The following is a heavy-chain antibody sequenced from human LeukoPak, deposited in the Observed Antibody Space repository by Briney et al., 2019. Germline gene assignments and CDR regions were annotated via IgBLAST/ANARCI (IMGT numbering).Heavy chain of an antibody. J-gene: IGHJ3*02. CDR3: ARRPRLRFLEWLYAFDI. V-gene: IGHV4-59*08. Sequence: SETLSLTCTVSGGTISSYYWSWIRQPPGKGLEWIGYIYYSGSTNYNPSLKSRVTISVDTSKNQFSLKLSSVTAADTAVYYCARRPRLRFLEWLYAFDIWGQGTMVTVSS. CDR2: IYYSGST. D-gene: IGHD3-3*01. CDR1: GGTISSYY.